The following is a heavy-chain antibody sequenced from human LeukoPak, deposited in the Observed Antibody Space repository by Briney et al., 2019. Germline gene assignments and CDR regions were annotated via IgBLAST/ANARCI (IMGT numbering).Heavy chain of an antibody. CDR1: GFTFSGSA. CDR3: TRPYYCSSTSCYPGDY. D-gene: IGHD2-2*01. Sequence: PGGSLRLSCAASGFTFSGSAMHWVRQASGKGLEWVGRIRSKANSYATAYAASVKGRFTISRDDSKNTAYLQMNSLKTEDTAVYYCTRPYYCSSTSCYPGDYWGQGTLVTVSS. CDR2: IRSKANSYAT. J-gene: IGHJ4*02. V-gene: IGHV3-73*01.